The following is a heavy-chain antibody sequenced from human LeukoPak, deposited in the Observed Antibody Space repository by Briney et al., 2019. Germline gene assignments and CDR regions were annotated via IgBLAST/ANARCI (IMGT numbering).Heavy chain of an antibody. Sequence: SETLSLTCTVSGGSIKDSDWSWIRQPAGKGLEWIGRIYTSGRTIYNPSLKSRVTMSLDTSKNQFSLKLTSVTAADTAVYYCAREFYGGQPAYWGQGTLVTVSS. J-gene: IGHJ4*02. V-gene: IGHV4-4*07. CDR2: IYTSGRT. CDR1: GGSIKDSD. CDR3: AREFYGGQPAY. D-gene: IGHD4-23*01.